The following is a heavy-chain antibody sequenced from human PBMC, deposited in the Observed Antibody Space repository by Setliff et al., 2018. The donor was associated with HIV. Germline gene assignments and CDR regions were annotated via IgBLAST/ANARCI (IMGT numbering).Heavy chain of an antibody. Sequence: PGGSLRLSCAASGFTFSDYYMDWVRQAPGKGLEWVGRTRNKAESYTTDYAASVKGRFIISRDDSKNLLYLQMKSLKSEDTAVYYCARAHDFGDYAPGYWGQGTLVTVSS. CDR1: GFTFSDYY. CDR2: TRNKAESYTT. CDR3: ARAHDFGDYAPGY. D-gene: IGHD4-17*01. V-gene: IGHV3-72*01. J-gene: IGHJ4*02.